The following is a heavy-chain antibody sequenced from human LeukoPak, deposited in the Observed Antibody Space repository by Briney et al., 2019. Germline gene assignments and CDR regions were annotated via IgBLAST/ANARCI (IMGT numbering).Heavy chain of an antibody. Sequence: SETLSLTCTVSGGSISSGDYYWSWIRQPPGKGLEWIGYIYYSGSTYYNPSLKSRVTISVDTSKNQFSLKLSSVTAADTAVYYCARSFNWNYRRVELDNWGQGTLVTVSS. J-gene: IGHJ4*02. CDR1: GGSISSGDYY. V-gene: IGHV4-30-4*08. CDR3: ARSFNWNYRRVELDN. D-gene: IGHD1-7*01. CDR2: IYYSGST.